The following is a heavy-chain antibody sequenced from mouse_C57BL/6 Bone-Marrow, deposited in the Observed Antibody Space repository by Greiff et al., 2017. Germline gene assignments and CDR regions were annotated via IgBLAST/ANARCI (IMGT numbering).Heavy chain of an antibody. CDR3: ARRYGSSWFAY. CDR2: ISSGSSTI. V-gene: IGHV5-17*01. CDR1: GFTFSDYG. Sequence: EVMLVESGGGLVKPGGSLKLSCAASGFTFSDYGMHWVRQAPEKGLEWVAYISSGSSTIYYADTVKGRFTISRDNAKNTLVLQMTSLRSEDTAMYDCARRYGSSWFAYWGQGTLVTVSA. D-gene: IGHD1-1*01. J-gene: IGHJ3*01.